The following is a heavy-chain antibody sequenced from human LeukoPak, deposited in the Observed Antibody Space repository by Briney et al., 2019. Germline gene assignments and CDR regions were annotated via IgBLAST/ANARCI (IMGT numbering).Heavy chain of an antibody. V-gene: IGHV3-30*04. CDR2: ISHDDKTR. CDR3: VRDRGTSGWLY. D-gene: IGHD6-19*01. Sequence: GGSLRLSCAASGFTFTSYAFHWARQAPGKGLEWVTVISHDDKTRYYADSVKGRFTISRDNSKNTVYLQMNSLRVEDTAVYFCVRDRGTSGWLYWGQGTLVTVSS. J-gene: IGHJ4*02. CDR1: GFTFTSYA.